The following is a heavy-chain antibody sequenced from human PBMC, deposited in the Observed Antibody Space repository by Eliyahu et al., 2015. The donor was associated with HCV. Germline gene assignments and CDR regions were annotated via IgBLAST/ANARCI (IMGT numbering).Heavy chain of an antibody. CDR1: GXXIXRXSYY. J-gene: IGHJ5*02. Sequence: QLQLQESGPGLVKPSXTLSLTXTVSGXXIXRXSYYWGWIRQPPGKGLEWIGSIYYSGCTYHNPSLKSRVTISVDTSKNQFSLKLSSVTAADTAVYYCARHHDYSNYVNWFDPWGQGTLVTVSS. CDR3: ARHHDYSNYVNWFDP. CDR2: IYYSGCT. V-gene: IGHV4-39*01. D-gene: IGHD4-11*01.